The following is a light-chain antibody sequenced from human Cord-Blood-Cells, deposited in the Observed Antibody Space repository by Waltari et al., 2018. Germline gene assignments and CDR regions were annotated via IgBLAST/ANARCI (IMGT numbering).Light chain of an antibody. V-gene: IGKV2-29*02. CDR3: MQGIHLRT. J-gene: IGKJ1*01. CDR2: EVF. Sequence: DIVMTQTPLSLSVTPGQPASISCKSSQSLLHSDGKTYLYWYLRKPGQSPQLLIYEVFSRFSGVPDRFSCSGSGTDFTLKISRVEAEDVGVYYCMQGIHLRTFGQGTKVEIK. CDR1: QSLLHSDGKTY.